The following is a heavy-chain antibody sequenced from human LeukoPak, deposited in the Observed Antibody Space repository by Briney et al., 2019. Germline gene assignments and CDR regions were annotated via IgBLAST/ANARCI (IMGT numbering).Heavy chain of an antibody. V-gene: IGHV1-46*01. Sequence: GASVKVSCKASGYTFTSYYMHWVGQAPGQGVEGMGIINPSGGSTSYEQKFQGRGTMTRDTSTSTVYMELSSLSSEDTAVYYCARDGGIAVAGAPHSWYYFDYWGQGTLVTVSS. CDR2: INPSGGST. CDR3: ARDGGIAVAGAPHSWYYFDY. D-gene: IGHD6-19*01. J-gene: IGHJ4*02. CDR1: GYTFTSYY.